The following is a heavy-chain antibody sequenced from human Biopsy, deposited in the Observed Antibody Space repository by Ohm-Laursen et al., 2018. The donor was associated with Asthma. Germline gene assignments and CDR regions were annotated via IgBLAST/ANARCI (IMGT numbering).Heavy chain of an antibody. CDR3: TRHNDY. D-gene: IGHD1-14*01. CDR1: GFSLSSSGAN. V-gene: IGHV2-70*04. J-gene: IGHJ4*02. Sequence: TQTLTLTCSFSGFSLSSSGANVNWIRQPPGKALEWLARIYWEEDKFYSTSLRTRLTISKGSSEDQVVLTMTNMGPVDTATYYCTRHNDYWGPGILVTVSS. CDR2: IYWEEDK.